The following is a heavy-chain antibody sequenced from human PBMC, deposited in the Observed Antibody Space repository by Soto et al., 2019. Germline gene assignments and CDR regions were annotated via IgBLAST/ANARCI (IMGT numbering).Heavy chain of an antibody. CDR1: GGTFSTYG. V-gene: IGHV1-69*13. CDR2: IIPKFGTT. D-gene: IGHD2-21*02. Sequence: ASVKVSCKASGGTFSTYGMNWVRLAPGQGLEWMGGIIPKFGTTNYAQKFQGRVTITADESTSTAYMELSSLRSEDTAVYYCATLRESYCGGDCYPLDYWGQGTLVTVSS. CDR3: ATLRESYCGGDCYPLDY. J-gene: IGHJ4*02.